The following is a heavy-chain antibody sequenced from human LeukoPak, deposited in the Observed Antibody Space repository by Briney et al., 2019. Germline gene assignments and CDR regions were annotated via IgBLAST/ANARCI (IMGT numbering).Heavy chain of an antibody. V-gene: IGHV3-48*01. Sequence: GGSLRLSCAASGFTFSSYIMNWIRQAPGEGLDWVSYINDGSSSIFYADSVKGRFTISRDDAKNSLYLQLHSLRVEDTAVYYCVRGSRGSSGLPHFDSWGQGTLVTVSS. CDR3: VRGSRGSSGLPHFDS. CDR1: GFTFSSYI. CDR2: INDGSSSI. J-gene: IGHJ4*02. D-gene: IGHD6-13*01.